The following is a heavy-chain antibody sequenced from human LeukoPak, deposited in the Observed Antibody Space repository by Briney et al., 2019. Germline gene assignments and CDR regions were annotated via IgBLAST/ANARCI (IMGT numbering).Heavy chain of an antibody. Sequence: GGSLRLSFAASGFTVSSSYMSWVRQAPGKGLEWVSVIYSGGSTYYADSVKGRFTISRDNSKNTLYLQMNSLRAEDTAVYYCARARGSGYYPYWGQGTLVTVSS. CDR2: IYSGGST. V-gene: IGHV3-53*01. J-gene: IGHJ4*02. D-gene: IGHD3-22*01. CDR3: ARARGSGYYPY. CDR1: GFTVSSSY.